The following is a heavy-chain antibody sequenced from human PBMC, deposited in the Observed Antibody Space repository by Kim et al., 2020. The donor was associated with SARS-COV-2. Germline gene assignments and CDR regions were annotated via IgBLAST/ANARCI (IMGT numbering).Heavy chain of an antibody. Sequence: YADSVKGRFTISRDNAKNSLYLQMNSLRDEDTAVYYCARDPYSSWSPFDIWGQGTMVTVSS. CDR3: ARDPYSSWSPFDI. D-gene: IGHD6-13*01. V-gene: IGHV3-48*02. J-gene: IGHJ3*02.